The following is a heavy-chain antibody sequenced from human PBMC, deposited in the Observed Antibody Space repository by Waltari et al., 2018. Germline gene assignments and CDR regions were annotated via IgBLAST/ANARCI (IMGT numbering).Heavy chain of an antibody. Sequence: VQLVESGGAVTQPGRSLRLSCLASGFRFDDYAMHWVRQVPGKGREGGSLISWNSGSIFYSDSLKSRVTISRDNSRNSLHLHINNLRSEDTALYFCARDMAGGGGTSGWIDFWGQGTLVTVSS. V-gene: IGHV3-43D*03. CDR1: GFRFDDYA. D-gene: IGHD3-16*01. CDR3: ARDMAGGGGTSGWIDF. CDR2: ISWNSGSI. J-gene: IGHJ4*02.